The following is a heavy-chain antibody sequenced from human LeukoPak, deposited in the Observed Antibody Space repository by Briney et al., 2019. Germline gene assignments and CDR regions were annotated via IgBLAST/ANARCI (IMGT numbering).Heavy chain of an antibody. CDR2: IIPVLGVS. J-gene: IGHJ3*02. Sequence: GSSVKVSCKASGGSFSNYVITWVRQAPGQGLEWMGRIIPVLGVSNFARTFQGRVTITADKSTNTAHMELSRLESGDTAVYYCTREGVYAPDGSGYHRDAFDIWGQGTVVIVSS. CDR3: TREGVYAPDGSGYHRDAFDI. D-gene: IGHD3-22*01. V-gene: IGHV1-69*04. CDR1: GGSFSNYV.